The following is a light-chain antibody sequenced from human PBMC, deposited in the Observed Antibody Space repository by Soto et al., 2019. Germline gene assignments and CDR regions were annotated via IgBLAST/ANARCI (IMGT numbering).Light chain of an antibody. CDR3: AAWDDSLDGVV. V-gene: IGLV1-36*01. J-gene: IGLJ2*01. CDR2: YDD. CDR1: SSNIGENP. Sequence: QSVLTQSPSVSEAPRQRVTITCSGSSSNIGENPVNWYQQLPGKAPKLLIYYDDLLASGVSDRFSGSKSGTSASLAISGLQSEDEGDYYCAAWDDSLDGVVFGGGTKLTVL.